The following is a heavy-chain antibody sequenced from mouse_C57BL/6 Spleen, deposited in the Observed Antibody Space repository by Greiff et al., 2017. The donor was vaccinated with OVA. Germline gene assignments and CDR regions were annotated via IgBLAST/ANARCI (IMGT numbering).Heavy chain of an antibody. J-gene: IGHJ1*03. CDR2: ISSGGSYT. CDR3: ARSNWDYWYFDV. D-gene: IGHD4-1*01. V-gene: IGHV5-6*01. Sequence: EVQRVESGGDLVKPGGSLKLSCAASGFTFSSYGMSWVRQTPDKRLEWVATISSGGSYTYYPDSVKGRFTISRDNAKNTLYLQMSSLKSEDTAMYYCARSNWDYWYFDVWGTGTTVTVSS. CDR1: GFTFSSYG.